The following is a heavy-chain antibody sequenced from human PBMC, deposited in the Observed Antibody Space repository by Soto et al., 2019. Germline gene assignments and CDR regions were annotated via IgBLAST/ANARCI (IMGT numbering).Heavy chain of an antibody. D-gene: IGHD6-6*01. CDR2: IRRKANSYTT. V-gene: IGHV3-72*01. J-gene: IGHJ6*02. CDR3: AMLGGSSGGSSGMDF. CDR1: GLIVSDYH. Sequence: EVQLVESGGGLVQPGGSLRLSCAASGLIVSDYHMDWVRQAPGKGMEWVVRIRRKANSYTTEYAASVKCRFTISRDDSKNSLYLQMNRLTSADTAVYYSAMLGGSSGGSSGMDFWGQGPTVTVSS.